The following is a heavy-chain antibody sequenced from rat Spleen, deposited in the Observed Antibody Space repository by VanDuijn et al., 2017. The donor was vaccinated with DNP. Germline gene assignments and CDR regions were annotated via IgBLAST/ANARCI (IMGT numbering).Heavy chain of an antibody. Sequence: EVKLVESGGGLVQPGRSLKLSCAASGFNFDDHWMGWVRQAPGKGLEWIGEINKESSTINYTPSLKDKFTISRDNAQNTLYLQMSKLGSEDTAIYYCARAGWHGWLAYWGQGTLVTVSS. CDR3: ARAGWHGWLAY. CDR1: GFNFDDHW. CDR2: INKESSTI. D-gene: IGHD1-11*01. V-gene: IGHV4-2*01. J-gene: IGHJ3*01.